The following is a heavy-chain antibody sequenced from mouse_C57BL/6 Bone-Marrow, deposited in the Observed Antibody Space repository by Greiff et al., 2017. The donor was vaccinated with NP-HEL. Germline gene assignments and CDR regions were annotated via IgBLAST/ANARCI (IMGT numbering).Heavy chain of an antibody. D-gene: IGHD3-1*01. CDR1: GYTFTDYE. V-gene: IGHV1-15*01. J-gene: IGHJ4*01. CDR3: TRYQCRDAMDY. CDR2: IDPETGGT. Sequence: VQLKQSGAELVRPGASVTLSCKASGYTFTDYEMHWVKQTPVHGLEWIGAIDPETGGTAYNQKFKGKAILTADKSSSTAYMELRSLTSEDSAVYYCTRYQCRDAMDYWGQGTSVTVSS.